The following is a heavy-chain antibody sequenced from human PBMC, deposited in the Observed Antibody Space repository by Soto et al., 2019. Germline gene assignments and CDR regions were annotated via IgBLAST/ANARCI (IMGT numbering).Heavy chain of an antibody. CDR2: IYWDDDT. V-gene: IGHV2-5*02. CDR3: ATTGATLPDGFDY. D-gene: IGHD1-26*01. CDR1: GFSLSTSGVG. J-gene: IGHJ4*02. Sequence: QITLKESGPRLVKPTPTLTLTCTFSGFSLSTSGVGVGWIRQPPGKALEWLGLIYWDDDTRYSPSLKSRLTITKESSKIQVVLTMTHMDPVDTATYYCATTGATLPDGFDYWGQGTLVTVSS.